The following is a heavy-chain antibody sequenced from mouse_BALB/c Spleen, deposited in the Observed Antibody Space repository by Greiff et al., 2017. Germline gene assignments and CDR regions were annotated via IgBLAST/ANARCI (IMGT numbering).Heavy chain of an antibody. CDR3: ARRYYGYAMDY. D-gene: IGHD1-1*01. V-gene: IGHV1-12*01. CDR2: IYPGNGDT. CDR1: GYTFTSYN. Sequence: LQQSGAELVKPGASVKMSCKASGYTFTSYNMHWVKQTPGQGLEWIGAIYPGNGDTSYNQKFKGKATLTADKSSSTAYMQLSSLTSEDSAVYYCARRYYGYAMDYWGQGTSVTVSS. J-gene: IGHJ4*01.